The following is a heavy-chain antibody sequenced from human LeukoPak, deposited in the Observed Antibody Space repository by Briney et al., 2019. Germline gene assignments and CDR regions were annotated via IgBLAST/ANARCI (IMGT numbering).Heavy chain of an antibody. CDR3: ARDLAYANFDC. CDR1: GYTFTGYY. J-gene: IGHJ4*02. D-gene: IGHD2-2*01. CDR2: INPNSGDT. V-gene: IGHV1-2*02. Sequence: ASVKVSCKASGYTFTGYYMNWVRQAPGQGLEWMGWINPNSGDTHYLQKFQGRVTVTRDTSISTAYMELSRLRSDDTAVYYCARDLAYANFDCWGQGTLVTVSS.